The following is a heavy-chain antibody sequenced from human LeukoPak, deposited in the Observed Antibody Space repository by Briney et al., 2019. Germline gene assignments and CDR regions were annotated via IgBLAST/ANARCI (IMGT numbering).Heavy chain of an antibody. CDR1: GYSITSESYY. CDR3: AREGRPINWYFDL. J-gene: IGHJ2*01. D-gene: IGHD6-6*01. V-gene: IGHV4-61*02. Sequence: SETLSLTCTVSGYSITSESYYWSWIRQPAGKGLEWIGRIYTIGSTNYNPSLKSRATISVDTSKNQISLKLTSVTAADTAVYYCAREGRPINWYFDLWGRGTLVTVSS. CDR2: IYTIGST.